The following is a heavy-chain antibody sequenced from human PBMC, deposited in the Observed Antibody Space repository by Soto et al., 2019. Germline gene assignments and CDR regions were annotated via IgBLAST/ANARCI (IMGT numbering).Heavy chain of an antibody. V-gene: IGHV1-69*13. D-gene: IGHD3-10*01. J-gene: IGHJ4*02. Sequence: ASVKVSCKASGGTFSSYAISWVRQAPGQGLERMGGIIPIFGTANYAQKFQGRVTITADESTSTAYMDLSGLRSDDTAVYYCARDLNPYYGPGSLHGFFDYWGQGALVTVSS. CDR3: ARDLNPYYGPGSLHGFFDY. CDR2: IIPIFGTA. CDR1: GGTFSSYA.